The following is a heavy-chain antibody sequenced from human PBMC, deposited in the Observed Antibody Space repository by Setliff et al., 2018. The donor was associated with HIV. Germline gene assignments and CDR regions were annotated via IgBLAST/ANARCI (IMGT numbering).Heavy chain of an antibody. CDR2: INAGNGNT. CDR3: ARDHQTMLWLDY. V-gene: IGHV1-3*01. CDR1: GYTFTSYA. D-gene: IGHD2-21*01. J-gene: IGHJ4*02. Sequence: ASVKVSCKASGYTFTSYAMHWVRQAPGQRLEWMGWINAGNGNTKYSQKFQGRVTITRDTSTSTAYMELSSLRSEDTAVYYCARDHQTMLWLDYWGQGTLVTVSS.